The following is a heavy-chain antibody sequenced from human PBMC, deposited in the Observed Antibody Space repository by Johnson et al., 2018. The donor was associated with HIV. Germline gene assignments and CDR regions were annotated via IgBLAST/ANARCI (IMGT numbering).Heavy chain of an antibody. CDR3: ARAMGGEAFDI. CDR1: GFTFSSYW. J-gene: IGHJ3*02. CDR2: VNQDGSEK. D-gene: IGHD3-16*01. V-gene: IGHV3-7*04. Sequence: VQLVESGGGVVQPGRSLRLSCAASGFTFSSYWMSWVRQAPGKGLEWMANVNQDGSEKYYADSVKGRFTISRDNSKSSLYLQMNSLRAEDTALYYCARAMGGEAFDIWGQGTMVTVSS.